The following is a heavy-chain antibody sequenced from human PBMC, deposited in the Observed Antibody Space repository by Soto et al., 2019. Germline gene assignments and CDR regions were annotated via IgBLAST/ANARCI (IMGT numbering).Heavy chain of an antibody. CDR3: ARDPYGGNGYFDN. D-gene: IGHD4-17*01. Sequence: ASVKVSCKASGYTFTGYYMHWVRQAPGQGLEWMGWINPNSGGTNYAQKFQGWVTMTRDTSISTAYMELSRLRSDDTAVYYCARDPYGGNGYFDNWGQGTLVTVSS. J-gene: IGHJ4*02. V-gene: IGHV1-2*04. CDR2: INPNSGGT. CDR1: GYTFTGYY.